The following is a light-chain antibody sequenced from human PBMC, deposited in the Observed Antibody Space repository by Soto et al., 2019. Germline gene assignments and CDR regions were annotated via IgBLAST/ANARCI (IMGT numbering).Light chain of an antibody. Sequence: EIVLTQSPGTLSLSPGERATLSFRSSQSVTNSYLAWYQQKPGQAPRLLIYRASTMATGIPARFSGSGSGTDFTLTISRLEPEDFAVYYCQQYGSSPITFGQGTRLEIK. J-gene: IGKJ5*01. CDR1: QSVTNSY. CDR3: QQYGSSPIT. CDR2: RAS. V-gene: IGKV3-20*01.